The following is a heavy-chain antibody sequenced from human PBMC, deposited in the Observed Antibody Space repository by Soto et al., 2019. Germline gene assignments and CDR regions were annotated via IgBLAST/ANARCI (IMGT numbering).Heavy chain of an antibody. D-gene: IGHD6-19*01. V-gene: IGHV1-69*13. CDR2: IIPIFGTA. Sequence: GASVKVSCKASGGTFSSYAISWVRQALGQGLEWMGGIIPIFGTANYAQKFQGRVTITADESTSTAYMELSSLRSEDTAVYYCAHKGEYSSGADAFDIWGQGTMVTVSS. CDR1: GGTFSSYA. J-gene: IGHJ3*02. CDR3: AHKGEYSSGADAFDI.